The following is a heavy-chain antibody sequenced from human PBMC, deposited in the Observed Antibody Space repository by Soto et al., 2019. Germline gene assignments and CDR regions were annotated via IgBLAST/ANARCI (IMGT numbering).Heavy chain of an antibody. CDR2: IIPIFGTA. Sequence: QVQLVQSGAEVKKPGSSVKVSCKASGGTFSSYAISWVRQAPGQGLEWMGGIIPIFGTANYAQKFQGRVTITADESTSTAYMELSSLRSEDTAGYYCARSGGWVAATRADFDYWGQGTLVTVSS. CDR1: GGTFSSYA. CDR3: ARSGGWVAATRADFDY. D-gene: IGHD2-15*01. J-gene: IGHJ4*02. V-gene: IGHV1-69*01.